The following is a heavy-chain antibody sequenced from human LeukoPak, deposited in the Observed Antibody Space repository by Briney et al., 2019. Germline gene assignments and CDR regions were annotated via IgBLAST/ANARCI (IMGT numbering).Heavy chain of an antibody. V-gene: IGHV1-18*01. D-gene: IGHD4-17*01. CDR2: ISAYNGNT. CDR3: ARDLYGDYPSFDY. CDR1: GYTFTSYT. J-gene: IGHJ4*02. Sequence: GASVKVSCKASGYTFTSYTMNWVRQAPGQGLEWMGWISAYNGNTNYAQKLQGRVTMTTDTSTSTAYMELRSLRSDDTAVYYCARDLYGDYPSFDYWGQGTLVTVSS.